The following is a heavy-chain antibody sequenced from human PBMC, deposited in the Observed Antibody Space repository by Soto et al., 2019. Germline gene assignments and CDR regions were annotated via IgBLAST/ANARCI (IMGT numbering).Heavy chain of an antibody. Sequence: PSETLSLTCTVSGGSVSSGSYYWSWIRQPPGKGLEWIGYIYYSGSNNYNPSLKSRVNISVDTSKNQFSLKLSSVTAADTAVYYCARGWLADFDYWGQGTLVTVSS. V-gene: IGHV4-61*01. J-gene: IGHJ4*02. D-gene: IGHD6-19*01. CDR1: GGSVSSGSYY. CDR2: IYYSGSN. CDR3: ARGWLADFDY.